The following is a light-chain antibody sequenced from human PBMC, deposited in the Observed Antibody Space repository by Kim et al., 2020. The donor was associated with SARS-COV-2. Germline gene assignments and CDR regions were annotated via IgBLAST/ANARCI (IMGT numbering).Light chain of an antibody. Sequence: ASCRLSFNLSRQHSSFTIACHHLHPEKGPQYLIKLNRGGSHSKGDGIPCLFSCSRSGGGRYLTVSNLQSEDEADYYIQTWGTGIQVFGGGTQLTVL. J-gene: IGLJ3*02. CDR2: LNRGGSH. CDR1: RQHSSFT. CDR3: QTWGTGIQV. V-gene: IGLV4-69*01.